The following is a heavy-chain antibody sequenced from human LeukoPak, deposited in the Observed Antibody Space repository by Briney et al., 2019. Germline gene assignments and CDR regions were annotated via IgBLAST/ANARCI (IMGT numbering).Heavy chain of an antibody. Sequence: GGSLRLSCAASGFTFNSYWMSWVRQAPGEGLEWLANINQDGSENYYLDSVKGRFTISRDNAKNSLYLQMNSLRAEDTAVYYCARGPLGYCSVTSCSFDSWGQGTLVTVSS. D-gene: IGHD2-2*01. CDR3: ARGPLGYCSVTSCSFDS. V-gene: IGHV3-7*01. CDR2: INQDGSEN. CDR1: GFTFNSYW. J-gene: IGHJ4*02.